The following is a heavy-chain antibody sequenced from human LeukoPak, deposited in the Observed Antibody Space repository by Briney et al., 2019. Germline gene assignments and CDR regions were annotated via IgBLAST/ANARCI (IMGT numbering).Heavy chain of an antibody. J-gene: IGHJ4*02. D-gene: IGHD6-13*01. CDR2: IIPMFGTA. CDR1: GGTFRSYA. Sequence: GASVKVSCKASGGTFRSYAISWVRQAPGQGLEWMGGIIPMFGTAKYAQKFQGRVTITADESTSTAYMELSSLRAEDTAVYYCAKDRRPNSYSSRWLDYWGQGTLVTVSS. V-gene: IGHV1-69*13. CDR3: AKDRRPNSYSSRWLDY.